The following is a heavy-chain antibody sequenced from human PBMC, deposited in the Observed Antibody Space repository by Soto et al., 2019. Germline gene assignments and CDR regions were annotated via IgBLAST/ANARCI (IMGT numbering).Heavy chain of an antibody. CDR2: VSSGGGT. CDR3: AKRRGAGGHFDY. CDR1: GFTFSTYA. V-gene: IGHV3-23*01. Sequence: QPGGSLRLSCAASGFTFSTYAMGWVRQAPGKGLEWVSVVSSGGGTHYADSVKGRFTVSRDNSKNTLSLQMNSLGADDTAVYYCAKRRGAGGHFDYWGQGALVTVSS. J-gene: IGHJ4*02. D-gene: IGHD2-15*01.